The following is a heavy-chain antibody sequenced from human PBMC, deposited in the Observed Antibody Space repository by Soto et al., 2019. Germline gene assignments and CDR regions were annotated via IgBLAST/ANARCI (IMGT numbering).Heavy chain of an antibody. J-gene: IGHJ4*02. D-gene: IGHD5-18*01. CDR1: GFDFSDYY. V-gene: IGHV3-11*01. Sequence: GGSLRLSCAASGFDFSDYYMTWIRQAPGQGLEWLSSISSRGTSISYADSVKGRFTISRDNIENSLFLHMNTLRAEDTAVYYCARSWGYSSYSDFWGQGTLVTVSS. CDR3: ARSWGYSSYSDF. CDR2: ISSRGTSI.